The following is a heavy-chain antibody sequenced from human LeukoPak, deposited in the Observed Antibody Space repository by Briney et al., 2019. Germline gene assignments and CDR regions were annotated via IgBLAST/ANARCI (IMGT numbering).Heavy chain of an antibody. V-gene: IGHV3-23*01. CDR1: GFTFSIYA. J-gene: IGHJ4*02. Sequence: GGSLRLSCAASGFTFSIYAMSWVRQAPGKGLEWVSAISGSGGSTYYADSVKGRFTISRDNSKNTLYLQMNSLRAEDTAVYYCAKALKYYYDSSGYSWYYFDYWGQGTLVTVPS. D-gene: IGHD3-22*01. CDR3: AKALKYYYDSSGYSWYYFDY. CDR2: ISGSGGST.